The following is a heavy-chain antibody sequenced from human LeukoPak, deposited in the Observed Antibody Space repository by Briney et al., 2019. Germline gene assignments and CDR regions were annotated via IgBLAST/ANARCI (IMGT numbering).Heavy chain of an antibody. Sequence: GGSLRLSCAASGFTFSSYSMNWVRQAPGKGLEWVSYISSNSGTIHYADSVEGRFTISRDNAKNSLYLQMNSLRAEDTGVYYCARDRGYSGYDLQYWGQGTLVTVSS. V-gene: IGHV3-48*01. CDR2: ISSNSGTI. CDR3: ARDRGYSGYDLQY. CDR1: GFTFSSYS. D-gene: IGHD5-12*01. J-gene: IGHJ4*02.